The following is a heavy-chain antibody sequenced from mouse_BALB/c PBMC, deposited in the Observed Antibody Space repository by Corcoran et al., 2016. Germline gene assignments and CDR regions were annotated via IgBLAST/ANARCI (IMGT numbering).Heavy chain of an antibody. CDR1: GYTFTHYG. Sequence: QIQLVQSGPELKKPGETVKISCKASGYTFTHYGRNWVKQAPGKGLKWMGWINTYTGEPTYADDFKGRFAFSLETSARTAYLQINNLKNEDTATYFCAREPYAMDYWGQGTSVTVSS. CDR2: INTYTGEP. CDR3: AREPYAMDY. J-gene: IGHJ4*01. V-gene: IGHV9-3-1*01.